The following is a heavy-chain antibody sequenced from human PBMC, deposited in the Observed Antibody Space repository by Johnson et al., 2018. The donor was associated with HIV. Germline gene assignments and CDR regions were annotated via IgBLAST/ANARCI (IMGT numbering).Heavy chain of an antibody. CDR3: ARAGRSIVGATRIGRMAFDI. CDR1: GFTFSSYA. J-gene: IGHJ3*02. Sequence: QVQLVESGGGVVQPGRSLRLSCAASGFTFSSYAMHWVRQAPGKGLEWVAVISYDGSNKYYADSVKGRFTISRDHSKNTLYLQMNSLRAEDTAVYYCARAGRSIVGATRIGRMAFDIWGQGTMVTVSS. D-gene: IGHD1-26*01. CDR2: ISYDGSNK. V-gene: IGHV3-30-3*01.